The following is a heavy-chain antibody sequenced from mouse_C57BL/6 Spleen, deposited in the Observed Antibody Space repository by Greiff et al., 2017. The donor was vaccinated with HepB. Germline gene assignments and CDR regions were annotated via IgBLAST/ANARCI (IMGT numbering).Heavy chain of an antibody. J-gene: IGHJ2*01. CDR1: GYTFTSYG. CDR3: ASYYGSDVYFDY. CDR2: IYPRSGNT. Sequence: QVHVKQSGAELARPGASVKLSCKASGYTFTSYGISWVKQRTGQGLEWIGEIYPRSGNTYYNEKFKGKATLTADKSSSTAYMELRSLTSEDSAVYFCASYYGSDVYFDYWGQGTTLTVSS. V-gene: IGHV1-81*01. D-gene: IGHD1-1*01.